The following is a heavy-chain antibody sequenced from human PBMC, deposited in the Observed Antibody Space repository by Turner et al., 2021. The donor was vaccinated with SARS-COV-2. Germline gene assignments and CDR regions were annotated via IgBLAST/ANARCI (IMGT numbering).Heavy chain of an antibody. V-gene: IGHV4-34*01. Sequence: QVQLQQWGAGLLKPSETLSLTCAVYGGSFSGYYWSWIRQPPGKGLECIGEINHSGSTNYNPSLKSRVTISVDTSKNQFSLKLSSVTAADTAVYYCARGPYAVTGPFDYWGQGTLVTVSS. D-gene: IGHD2-21*02. CDR2: INHSGST. J-gene: IGHJ4*02. CDR1: GGSFSGYY. CDR3: ARGPYAVTGPFDY.